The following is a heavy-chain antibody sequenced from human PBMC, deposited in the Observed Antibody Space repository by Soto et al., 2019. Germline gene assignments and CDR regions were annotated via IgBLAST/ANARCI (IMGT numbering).Heavy chain of an antibody. Sequence: NPSETLSLTCTVSGGSVSSSSYYWSRIRQPPGKGLEWIGYIYYSGGANYNPSLKSRVTISVDTSKNQFSLQLSSVTAADTAVYYCARDRVVYAMNWFDPWGQGTLGTVSS. D-gene: IGHD2-8*02. CDR2: IYYSGGA. CDR3: ARDRVVYAMNWFDP. CDR1: GGSVSSSSYY. J-gene: IGHJ5*02. V-gene: IGHV4-61*01.